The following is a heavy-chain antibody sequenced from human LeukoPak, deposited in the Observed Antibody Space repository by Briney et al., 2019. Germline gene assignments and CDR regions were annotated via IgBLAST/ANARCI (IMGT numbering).Heavy chain of an antibody. V-gene: IGHV5-51*01. J-gene: IGHJ4*02. CDR3: ARRYCSSTSCTDLDY. Sequence: GESLKISCKGSGYSFTSYWIGWVRQMPGKGLEWMGIIYPGDSDTRYSPSFQGQVTISADKSISTAYLQWSSLKASDTAMYYCARRYCSSTSCTDLDYWGQGTLVTASS. CDR1: GYSFTSYW. D-gene: IGHD2-2*01. CDR2: IYPGDSDT.